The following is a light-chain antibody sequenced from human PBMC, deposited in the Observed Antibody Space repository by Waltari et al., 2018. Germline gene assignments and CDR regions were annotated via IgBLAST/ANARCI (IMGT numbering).Light chain of an antibody. V-gene: IGKV1-39*01. CDR1: QSISSY. CDR3: QQSYSSFS. J-gene: IGKJ4*01. CDR2: DTS. Sequence: DIQMTQSPSSLSASVGARGTITCRASQSISSYLSWYQRKPGKAPKLLIYDTSTLQSGVPSRFSGSGSGTDFTLTISSLQPEDFATYWCQQSYSSFSFGGGTKVEIK.